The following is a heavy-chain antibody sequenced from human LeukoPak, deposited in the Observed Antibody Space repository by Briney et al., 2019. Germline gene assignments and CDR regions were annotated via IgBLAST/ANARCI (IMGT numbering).Heavy chain of an antibody. CDR2: TSGSGGST. CDR1: GFTFGDYA. V-gene: IGHV3-23*01. J-gene: IGHJ4*02. D-gene: IGHD2-2*01. Sequence: GGSLRLSCTASGFTFGDYAMSWVRQAPGKGLEWVSATSGSGGSTYYADSVKGRFTISRDNSKNTLYLQMNSLRAEDTAVYYCAKGEYQLIYYFDYWGQGTLVTVSS. CDR3: AKGEYQLIYYFDY.